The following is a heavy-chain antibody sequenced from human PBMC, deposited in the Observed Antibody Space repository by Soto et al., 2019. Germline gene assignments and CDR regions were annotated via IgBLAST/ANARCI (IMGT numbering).Heavy chain of an antibody. CDR2: IQYRGST. CDR1: DDSITSGAYY. J-gene: IGHJ4*02. V-gene: IGHV4-39*01. D-gene: IGHD5-12*01. Sequence: SETLSLTCTVSDDSITSGAYYWGLIRQPPGKGLEWIGTIQYRGSTYYNPSLKSRVTMSLDTSKNQYSLRLSSVTAADTAVYFCARGGKQMATTLFDYWGQGTLVTVSS. CDR3: ARGGKQMATTLFDY.